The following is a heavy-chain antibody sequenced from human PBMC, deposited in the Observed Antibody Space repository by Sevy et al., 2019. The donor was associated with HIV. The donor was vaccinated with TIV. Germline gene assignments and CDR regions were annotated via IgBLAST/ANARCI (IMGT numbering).Heavy chain of an antibody. J-gene: IGHJ3*02. CDR2: IFGSGDVT. D-gene: IGHD3-22*01. V-gene: IGHV3-23*01. CDR3: AGARYDTSGSFDAFDI. Sequence: GGSLRLSFAASGFSFSSYAMNWVRQAPGKGLEWVSTIFGSGDVTYYADSVKGRFTISRDKSKNTLYLQMHSLRAEDTAVYYCAGARYDTSGSFDAFDIWGQGTMVTVSS. CDR1: GFSFSSYA.